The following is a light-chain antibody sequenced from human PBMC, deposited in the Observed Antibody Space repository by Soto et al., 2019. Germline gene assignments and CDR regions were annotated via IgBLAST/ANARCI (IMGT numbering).Light chain of an antibody. CDR1: NIGSKR. CDR3: QVWDITTDHYV. J-gene: IGLJ1*01. V-gene: IGLV3-21*04. CDR2: YDS. Sequence: SYELTQPPSVSVAPEKTARLTCGGDNIGSKRVHWYRKKPGQPPVLVIYYDSDRPSGIPERFSGSNSGNTATLTINRVEAGDEADYYCQVWDITTDHYVFGTGTKLTVL.